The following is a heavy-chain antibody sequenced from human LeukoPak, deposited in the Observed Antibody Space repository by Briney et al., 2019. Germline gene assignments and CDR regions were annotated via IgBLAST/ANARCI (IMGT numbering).Heavy chain of an antibody. CDR3: AMGVGAPEDLAVAADFDY. D-gene: IGHD6-19*01. J-gene: IGHJ4*02. V-gene: IGHV1-69*06. CDR1: GGTFSSYT. Sequence: SVKVSCKASGGTFSSYTITWVRQAPGQGLEWMGGIIPIFGTANYAQKFQGRVTITADKSTSTAYMELSSLRSEDKAVYYCAMGVGAPEDLAVAADFDYWGQGTLVTVSS. CDR2: IIPIFGTA.